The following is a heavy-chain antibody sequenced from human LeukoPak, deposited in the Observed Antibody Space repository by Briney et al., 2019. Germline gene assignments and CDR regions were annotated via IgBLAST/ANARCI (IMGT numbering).Heavy chain of an antibody. CDR3: ARVDLIVVVPAAPHDALDI. D-gene: IGHD2-2*01. Sequence: SQTLSLTCTVSGGSISSGDYYWSWIRQPPGKGLEWIGYIYYSGSTYYNPSLKSRVTISVDTSKNQFSLKLSSVTAADTAVYYCARVDLIVVVPAAPHDALDIWGQGTMVTVSS. CDR2: IYYSGST. CDR1: GGSISSGDYY. V-gene: IGHV4-30-4*08. J-gene: IGHJ3*02.